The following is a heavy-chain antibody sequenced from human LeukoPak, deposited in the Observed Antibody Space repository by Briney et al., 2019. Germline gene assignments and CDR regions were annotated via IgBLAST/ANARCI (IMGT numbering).Heavy chain of an antibody. CDR3: ARDGSGARGAFDI. V-gene: IGHV1-18*01. J-gene: IGHJ3*02. Sequence: ASVKVSFQASGYTLTNYGISWVRQAPGQGLEWMGWISAYNGNTNCAQKLQGRVTMTTDTSTSTAYMELRSLRSDDTAVYYCARDGSGARGAFDIWGQGTMVTVSS. D-gene: IGHD7-27*01. CDR1: GYTLTNYG. CDR2: ISAYNGNT.